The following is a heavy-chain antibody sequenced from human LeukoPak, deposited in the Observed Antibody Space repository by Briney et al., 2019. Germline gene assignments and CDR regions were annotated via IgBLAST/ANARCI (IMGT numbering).Heavy chain of an antibody. Sequence: GGSLRLSCVGTGFTFSTYRMNWVRQAPGKGLEWVSSISSSSSYIYYADSVKGRITISKDNAKNSLYLQMNSLRVEDTAVYYCARDKDVYFDYWGQGTLVTVSS. CDR2: ISSSSSYI. J-gene: IGHJ4*02. V-gene: IGHV3-21*01. CDR3: ARDKDVYFDY. CDR1: GFTFSTYR.